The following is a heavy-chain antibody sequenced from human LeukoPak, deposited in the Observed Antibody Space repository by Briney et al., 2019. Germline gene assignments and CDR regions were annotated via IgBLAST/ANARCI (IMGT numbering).Heavy chain of an antibody. CDR3: ATPRYSSSSGAYGMDV. J-gene: IGHJ6*02. Sequence: ASVKVSCKASGYTFTSYAMHWVRQAPGQRLEWMGWINAGNGNTKYSQKYQGRVTITRDTSASTAYMELSSLRSEDTAVYYCATPRYSSSSGAYGMDVWGQGTTVTVSS. D-gene: IGHD6-6*01. CDR2: INAGNGNT. V-gene: IGHV1-3*01. CDR1: GYTFTSYA.